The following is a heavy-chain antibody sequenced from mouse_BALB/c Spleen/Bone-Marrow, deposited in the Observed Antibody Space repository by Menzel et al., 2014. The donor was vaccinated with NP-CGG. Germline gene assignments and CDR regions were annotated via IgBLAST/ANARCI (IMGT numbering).Heavy chain of an antibody. CDR3: GRDYYGSTSFAY. CDR2: INPYNDGA. Sequence: VHVKQSGPELVKPGASVKTSCKASGYTFTTYVMHWVKQKPGQGLEWIGYINPYNDGAKYNEKFKGKATLTSDKSSSTAYMELSSLTSEDSAVYYCGRDYYGSTSFAYWGQGTLVTVSA. V-gene: IGHV1-14*01. J-gene: IGHJ3*01. D-gene: IGHD1-1*01. CDR1: GYTFTTYV.